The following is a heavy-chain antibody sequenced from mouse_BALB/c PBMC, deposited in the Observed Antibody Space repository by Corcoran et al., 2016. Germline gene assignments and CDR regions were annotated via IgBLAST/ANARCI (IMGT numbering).Heavy chain of an antibody. CDR2: IDPANGNT. V-gene: IGHV14-3*02. J-gene: IGHJ1*01. CDR3: ANWDCYFDV. D-gene: IGHD4-1*01. CDR1: GFNIKDTY. Sequence: VQLQQSGAELVKPGASVKLYCTASGFNIKDTYMHWVKQRPEQGLEWIGRIDPANGNTKYDPKFQGKATITADTSSNTAYLQLSSLTSEDTAVYYCANWDCYFDVWGAGTTVTVSS.